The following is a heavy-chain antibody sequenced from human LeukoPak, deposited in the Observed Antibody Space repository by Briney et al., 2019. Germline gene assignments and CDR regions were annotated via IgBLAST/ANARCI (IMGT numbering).Heavy chain of an antibody. J-gene: IGHJ4*02. Sequence: PGGYLRLYCAASGFTFSTYTIHWVRQSPGKELEWVAVISYDGSDKYYADSVKGRFTISRDNSKNTLYLQMNSLRAEDTAVYYCARVHCSGGSCYSPYYWGQGTLVTVSS. CDR2: ISYDGSDK. CDR3: ARVHCSGGSCYSPYY. D-gene: IGHD2-15*01. CDR1: GFTFSTYT. V-gene: IGHV3-30*04.